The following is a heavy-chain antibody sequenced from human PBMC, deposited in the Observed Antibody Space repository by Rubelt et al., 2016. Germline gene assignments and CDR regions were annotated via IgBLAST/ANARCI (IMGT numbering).Heavy chain of an antibody. D-gene: IGHD2-2*01. J-gene: IGHJ4*02. V-gene: IGHV4-34*01. CDR1: GGPFSGYY. Sequence: QVQLQQWGAGLLKPSETLSLTCGVYGGPFSGYYWSWIRQPPGKGLEWIGEINHSGSTNYNPSLKSRVTISVDTSKNQFSLKRGTVTAADTAVYYCARSTGDIVVVPVDYWGQGTLVTVSS. CDR2: INHSGST. CDR3: ARSTGDIVVVPVDY.